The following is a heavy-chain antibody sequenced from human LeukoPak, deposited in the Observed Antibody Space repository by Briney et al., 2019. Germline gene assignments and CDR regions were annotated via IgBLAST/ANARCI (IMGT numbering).Heavy chain of an antibody. J-gene: IGHJ4*02. CDR3: AREVAYYYDSSGYPYYFDY. CDR2: INAGNGNT. D-gene: IGHD3-22*01. CDR1: GYTFTSYA. V-gene: IGHV1-3*01. Sequence: ASVKVSCKDSGYTFTSYAMHWVRQAPGQRLEWMGWINAGNGNTKYSQKFQGRVTMTRDTSISTAYMELSRLRSDDTAVYYCAREVAYYYDSSGYPYYFDYWGQGTLVTVSS.